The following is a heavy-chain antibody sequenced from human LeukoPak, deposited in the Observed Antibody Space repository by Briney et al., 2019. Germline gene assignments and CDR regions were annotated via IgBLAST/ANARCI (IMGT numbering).Heavy chain of an antibody. CDR3: AREGWSSSWYGYFDY. D-gene: IGHD6-13*01. CDR1: GFTFSSYW. J-gene: IGHJ4*02. V-gene: IGHV3-7*03. CDR2: IKQDGSEK. Sequence: GGSLRLSCAASGFTFSSYWMSWVRQAPGKGLEWVANIKQDGSEKYYVDSVKGRFTISRDNAKNSLYLQMNSLRAEDTAVYYCAREGWSSSWYGYFDYWGQGTLVTVSS.